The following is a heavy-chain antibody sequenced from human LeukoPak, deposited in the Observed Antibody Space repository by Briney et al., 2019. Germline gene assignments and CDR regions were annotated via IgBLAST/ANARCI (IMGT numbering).Heavy chain of an antibody. Sequence: GASVKVSCKASGGTFSSYAISWVRQAPGQGLEWMGGIIPIFGTANYAQKFQGRVTITADKSTSTAYMELSSLRAEDTAVYYCARESYSSGYYYDYWGQGTLVTVSS. J-gene: IGHJ4*02. D-gene: IGHD3-22*01. CDR1: GGTFSSYA. CDR3: ARESYSSGYYYDY. CDR2: IIPIFGTA. V-gene: IGHV1-69*06.